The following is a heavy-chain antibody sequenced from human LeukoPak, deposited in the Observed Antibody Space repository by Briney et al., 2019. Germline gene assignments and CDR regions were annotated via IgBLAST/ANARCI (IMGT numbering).Heavy chain of an antibody. CDR2: IYYSGST. J-gene: IGHJ4*02. D-gene: IGHD2-15*01. CDR1: GGSISSSSYY. Sequence: SETLSLTCTVSGGSISSSSYYWGWIRQPPGKGLEWIGSIYYSGSTYYSPSLKSRVTISVDTSKNQFSLKLSSVTAADTAVYYCARGLGGSGGSCYADYWGQGTLVTVSS. CDR3: ARGLGGSGGSCYADY. V-gene: IGHV4-39*01.